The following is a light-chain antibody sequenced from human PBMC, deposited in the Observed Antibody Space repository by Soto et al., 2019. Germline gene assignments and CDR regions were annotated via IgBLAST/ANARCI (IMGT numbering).Light chain of an antibody. Sequence: DIQMTQSPSSLSASVGDRVTITCQASHDLGDYLNWYQHKPGRAPKLLIYDASRLETGVPSRFSGSGSGTNFFFTINSLQPEDIATYYCQQYENLPFGQGTKLEI. CDR2: DAS. J-gene: IGKJ2*01. CDR1: HDLGDY. V-gene: IGKV1-33*01. CDR3: QQYENLP.